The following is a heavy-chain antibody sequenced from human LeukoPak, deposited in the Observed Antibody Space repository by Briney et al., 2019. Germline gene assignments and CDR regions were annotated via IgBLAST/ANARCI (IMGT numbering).Heavy chain of an antibody. CDR3: AKRSGSYGPFDY. J-gene: IGHJ4*02. Sequence: GGSLRLSCVGSGFTFRSHAMSWVRQAPEKGLEFVSGIYENGGTTYYADSVKGRFSISRDNSKNTLYLQMNSLRADDTAVYYCAKRSGSYGPFDYWGQGILVTVSS. D-gene: IGHD3-10*01. CDR1: GFTFRSHA. V-gene: IGHV3-23*01. CDR2: IYENGGTT.